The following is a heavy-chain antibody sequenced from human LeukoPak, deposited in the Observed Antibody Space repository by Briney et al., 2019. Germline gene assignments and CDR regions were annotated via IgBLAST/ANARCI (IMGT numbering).Heavy chain of an antibody. Sequence: SETLSLTCTVSGVSISSYYWSWIRQPPGKGLEWIGYIYYSGSTNYNPSLKSRVTISVDTSKNQFSLKLSSVTAADTAVYYCARVPMVRGAPDDYWGQGTLVTVSS. CDR1: GVSISSYY. V-gene: IGHV4-59*01. CDR3: ARVPMVRGAPDDY. CDR2: IYYSGST. D-gene: IGHD3-10*01. J-gene: IGHJ4*02.